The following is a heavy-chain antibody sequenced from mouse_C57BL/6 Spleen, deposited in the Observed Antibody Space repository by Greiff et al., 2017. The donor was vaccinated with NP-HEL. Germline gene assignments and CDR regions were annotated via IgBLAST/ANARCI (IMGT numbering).Heavy chain of an antibody. CDR3: ARGGRAPYGYDGWNAMDD. CDR1: GYTFTSYW. D-gene: IGHD2-2*01. Sequence: QVQLQQPGAELVMPGASVKLSCKASGYTFTSYWMHWVKQRPGQGLEWIGEIDPSDSYTNYNQKFKGKSTLTVDKSSSPAYVQLSSLTSEDSAVYYCARGGRAPYGYDGWNAMDDWGQGTSVTVSS. J-gene: IGHJ4*01. V-gene: IGHV1-69*01. CDR2: IDPSDSYT.